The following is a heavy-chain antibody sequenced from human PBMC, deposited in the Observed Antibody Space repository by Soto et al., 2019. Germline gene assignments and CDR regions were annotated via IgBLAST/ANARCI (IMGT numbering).Heavy chain of an antibody. D-gene: IGHD3-10*01. CDR1: GFTFSSDG. CDR2: IWYDGSNK. CDR3: ARGSGARYYYYYMDV. Sequence: GGSLRLSCAASGFTFSSDGMHWVRQAPGKGLEWVAVIWYDGSNKYYADSVKGRFTISRDNSKNTLYLQMNSLRAEDTAVYYCARGSGARYYYYYMDVWGKGTTVTVSS. V-gene: IGHV3-33*01. J-gene: IGHJ6*03.